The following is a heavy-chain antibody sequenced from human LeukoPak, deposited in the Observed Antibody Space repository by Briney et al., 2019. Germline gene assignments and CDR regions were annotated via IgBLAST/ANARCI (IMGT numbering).Heavy chain of an antibody. CDR1: GVTFSSYD. J-gene: IGHJ6*02. CDR3: AKDTGSSYHYYGMDV. D-gene: IGHD6-13*01. Sequence: GGCLRLSCAVSGVTFSSYDMHWGREAPGKGLGWVGGISNDGSEAYTADSVKDRFTISRDNSKSTLYLQMTSLRPEDTAVYYCAKDTGSSYHYYGMDVWGPGTTVTVSS. V-gene: IGHV3-30*18. CDR2: ISNDGSEA.